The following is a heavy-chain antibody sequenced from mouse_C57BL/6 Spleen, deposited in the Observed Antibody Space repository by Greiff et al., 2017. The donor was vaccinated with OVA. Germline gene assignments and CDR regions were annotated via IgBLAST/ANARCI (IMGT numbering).Heavy chain of an antibody. J-gene: IGHJ4*01. CDR1: GFSLTSYG. CDR2: ICSDGST. CDR3: ARHALPYYAMDY. V-gene: IGHV2-6-1*01. Sequence: VKLVESGPGLVAPSQSLSITCTVSGFSLTSYGVHWVRQPPGKGLEWLVVICSDGSTTYNSALKSRRSISTDNSKSQVFLKMNSLQTDDTAMYYCARHALPYYAMDYWGQGTSVTVSS.